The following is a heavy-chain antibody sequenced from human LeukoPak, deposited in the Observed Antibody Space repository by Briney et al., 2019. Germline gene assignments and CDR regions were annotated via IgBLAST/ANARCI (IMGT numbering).Heavy chain of an antibody. CDR3: ARQLTGYSSSWYARRFDP. D-gene: IGHD6-13*01. CDR1: GGSISSGSYY. CDR2: INHSGST. J-gene: IGHJ5*02. Sequence: PSETLSLTCTVSGGSISSGSYYWSWIRQPAGKGLEWIGEINHSGSTNYNPSLKSRVTISVDTSKNQFSLKLSSVTAADTAVYYCARQLTGYSSSWYARRFDPWGQGTLVTVSS. V-gene: IGHV4-61*10.